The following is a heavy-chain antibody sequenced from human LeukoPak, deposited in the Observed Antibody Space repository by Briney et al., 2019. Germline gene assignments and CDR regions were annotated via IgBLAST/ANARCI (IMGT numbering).Heavy chain of an antibody. J-gene: IGHJ4*02. CDR3: ASPGEKDYYFDY. CDR1: GYTFTGQY. D-gene: IGHD3-16*01. CDR2: INPSGGST. V-gene: IGHV1-46*01. Sequence: ASVKVSCKASGYTFTGQYMHWVRQAPGQGLEWMGIINPSGGSTSYAQKFRGRVTMTRDTSTSTVYMELSSLRSEDTAVYYCASPGEKDYYFDYWGQGTLVTVSS.